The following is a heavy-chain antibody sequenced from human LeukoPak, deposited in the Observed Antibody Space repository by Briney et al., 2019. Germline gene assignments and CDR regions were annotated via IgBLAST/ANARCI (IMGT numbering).Heavy chain of an antibody. D-gene: IGHD2-2*02. Sequence: GASVKVSCKASGYTFSGYYIHWVRQAPGQGLEWMGWINPNSGGTNYVQKFQGRVTMTGGTSISTAYMELNRLRYDDTAVYYCARGCSTASCYNAFDIWGQGTMVTVSS. CDR1: GYTFSGYY. CDR2: INPNSGGT. CDR3: ARGCSTASCYNAFDI. J-gene: IGHJ3*02. V-gene: IGHV1-2*02.